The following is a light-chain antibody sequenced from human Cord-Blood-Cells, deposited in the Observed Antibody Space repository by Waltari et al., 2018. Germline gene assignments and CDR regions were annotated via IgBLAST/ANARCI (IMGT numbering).Light chain of an antibody. J-gene: IGLJ2*01. CDR2: SNN. V-gene: IGLV1-44*01. CDR1: SSNIGSNT. CDR3: AAWDDSLNGPV. Sequence: QPVLTHPPSPSGTPGQRVTIPCSGSSSNIGSNTANWYQQLPGTAPKLLIYSNNQRPSGVPDRFSGSKSGTSASLAISGLQSEDEADYYCAAWDDSLNGPVFGGGTKLTVL.